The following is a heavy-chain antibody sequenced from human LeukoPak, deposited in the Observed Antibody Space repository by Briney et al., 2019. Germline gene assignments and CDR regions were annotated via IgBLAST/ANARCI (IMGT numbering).Heavy chain of an antibody. V-gene: IGHV3-48*01. CDR3: ARVYDFWSTLGYFDY. Sequence: GGSLRLSCAASGFTFSSYSMNWVRQAPGKGLEWVSYISSSSSTIYYADSVKGRFTISRDNAKISLYLQMNSLRAEDTAVYYCARVYDFWSTLGYFDYWGQGTLVTVSS. CDR2: ISSSSSTI. D-gene: IGHD3-3*01. CDR1: GFTFSSYS. J-gene: IGHJ4*02.